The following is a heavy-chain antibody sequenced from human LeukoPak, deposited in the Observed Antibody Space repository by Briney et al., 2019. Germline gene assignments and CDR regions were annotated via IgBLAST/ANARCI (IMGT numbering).Heavy chain of an antibody. J-gene: IGHJ6*03. CDR3: AGDNHMVRGVIITSDYYYYMDV. CDR2: MNPNSGNT. V-gene: IGHV1-8*01. Sequence: ASVKVSCKASGYTFTSYDINWVRQATGQGLEWMGWMNPNSGNTGYAQKFQGRVTMTRNTSISTAYMELSSLRSEDTAVYYCAGDNHMVRGVIITSDYYYYMDVWGKGTTVTVSS. D-gene: IGHD3-10*01. CDR1: GYTFTSYD.